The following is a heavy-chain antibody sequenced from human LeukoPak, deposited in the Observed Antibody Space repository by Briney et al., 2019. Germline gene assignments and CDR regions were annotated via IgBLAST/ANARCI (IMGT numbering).Heavy chain of an antibody. CDR2: INHSGST. D-gene: IGHD2-8*01. CDR1: GFTFSSYD. V-gene: IGHV4-34*01. Sequence: GSLRLSCAASGFTFSSYDMNWIRQPPGKGLEWIGEINHSGSTNYNPSLKSRVTISVDTSKNQFSLKLSSVTAADTAVYYCARSLMVYAVYSRYYYYYYMDVWGKGTTVTVSS. CDR3: ARSLMVYAVYSRYYYYYYMDV. J-gene: IGHJ6*03.